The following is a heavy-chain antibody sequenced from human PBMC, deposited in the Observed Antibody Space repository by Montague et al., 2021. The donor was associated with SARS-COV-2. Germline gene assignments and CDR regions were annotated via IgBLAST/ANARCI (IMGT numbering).Heavy chain of an antibody. CDR1: GFSLSTSGMC. CDR2: IDWDDDK. Sequence: PALVKPTQTLTLTCTFSGFSLSTSGMCVGWIRQLPGKALEWLARIDWDDDKYYSTSLKTRLTISKDTSKNQVVLTMTNMDPVDTATYYCARTYYDILTGRDYGMDVWGQGTTVTVSS. V-gene: IGHV2-70*11. D-gene: IGHD3-9*01. J-gene: IGHJ6*02. CDR3: ARTYYDILTGRDYGMDV.